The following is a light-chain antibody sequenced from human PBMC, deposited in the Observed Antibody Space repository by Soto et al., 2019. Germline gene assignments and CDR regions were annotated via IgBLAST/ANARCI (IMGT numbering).Light chain of an antibody. Sequence: EIVLTQSPGTLSLSPGERATLSCRASQSVSSSFLAWYQQRPGQAPRLLIYGASTRATGIPDRFSGSGSGTDFTLIISRLEPEDFAVYHCQHYGSSPPMYTFGQWTKLEIK. V-gene: IGKV3-20*01. J-gene: IGKJ2*01. CDR3: QHYGSSPPMYT. CDR2: GAS. CDR1: QSVSSSF.